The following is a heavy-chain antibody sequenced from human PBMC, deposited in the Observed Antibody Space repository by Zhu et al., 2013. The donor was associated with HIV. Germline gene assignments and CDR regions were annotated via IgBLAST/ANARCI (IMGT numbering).Heavy chain of an antibody. CDR1: GYTFTGYY. J-gene: IGHJ6*03. Sequence: QVQLVQSGAEVKKPGASVKVSCKASGYTFTGYYMHWVRQAPGQGLEWMGWINPNSGGTNYAQKFQGRVTMTRDTSISTAYMELSRLRSDDTAVYYCARAPIVVVPAALTYYYYYMTSGAKGPRSPSP. CDR2: INPNSGGT. D-gene: IGHD2-2*01. V-gene: IGHV1-2*02. CDR3: ARAPIVVVPAALTYYYYYMTS.